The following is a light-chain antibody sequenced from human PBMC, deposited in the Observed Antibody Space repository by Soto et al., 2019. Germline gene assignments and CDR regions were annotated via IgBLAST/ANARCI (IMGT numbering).Light chain of an antibody. CDR3: QQYNIWRSIS. CDR2: DTS. V-gene: IGKV3-15*01. Sequence: EIVLTQSPDTLSLSPGETATLSCRASQSISNKLAWYQHKPGQAPRLLIYDTSTRVAGIPARFTGSGSGTDFTLTISSLQSEDFAVYYCQQYNIWRSISFGQGTRLEIK. CDR1: QSISNK. J-gene: IGKJ5*01.